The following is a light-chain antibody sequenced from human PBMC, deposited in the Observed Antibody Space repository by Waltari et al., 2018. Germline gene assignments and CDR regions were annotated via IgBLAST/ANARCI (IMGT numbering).Light chain of an antibody. Sequence: QSALTQPPSASGSPGQSVRISCTGASSDVGDFNSVSWYQHHPDQAPKLLMYEVNKRPAGGPKRCTGSKSGYTASLTVSGLQAEDEAFCYCSSFVRGNNLLFGGGTRLTVL. V-gene: IGLV2-8*01. CDR1: SSDVGDFNS. J-gene: IGLJ2*01. CDR2: EVN. CDR3: SSFVRGNNLL.